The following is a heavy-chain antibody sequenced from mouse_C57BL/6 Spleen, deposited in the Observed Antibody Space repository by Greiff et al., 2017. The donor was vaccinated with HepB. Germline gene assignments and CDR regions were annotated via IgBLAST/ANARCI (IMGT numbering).Heavy chain of an antibody. V-gene: IGHV1-81*01. J-gene: IGHJ2*01. CDR3: ARSRSNYVVFDY. Sequence: LVESGAELARPGASVKLSCKASGYTFTSYGISWVKQRTGQGLEWIGEIYPRSGNTYYNEKFKGKATLTADKSSSTAYMELRSLTSEDSAVYFCARSRSNYVVFDYWGQGTTLTVSS. D-gene: IGHD2-5*01. CDR2: IYPRSGNT. CDR1: GYTFTSYG.